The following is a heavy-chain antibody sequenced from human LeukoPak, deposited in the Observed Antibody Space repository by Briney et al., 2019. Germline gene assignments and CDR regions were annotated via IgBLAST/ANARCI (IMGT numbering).Heavy chain of an antibody. CDR2: ISYDGSNK. Sequence: PGGSLRLSCAASGFTFSDDWMNWVRQAPGKGLEWVSFISYDGSNKKEADSVKGRFTISRDNSKNTLYLQMNSLRAADTAVYYCARGPLRDFDFWGQGILVTVSS. V-gene: IGHV3-30*03. CDR3: ARGPLRDFDF. J-gene: IGHJ4*02. CDR1: GFTFSDDW.